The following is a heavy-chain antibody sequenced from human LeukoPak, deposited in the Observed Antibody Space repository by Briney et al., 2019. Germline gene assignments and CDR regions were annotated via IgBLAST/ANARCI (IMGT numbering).Heavy chain of an antibody. D-gene: IGHD3-22*01. CDR3: ARQGTMIVVEGAFDI. V-gene: IGHV5-51*01. Sequence: GESLKISCKGSGYSFTSYWIGRVRQMPGKGLEWMGIIYPGDSDTRYSPSFQGQVTISADKSISTAYLQWSSLKASDTAMYYCARQGTMIVVEGAFDIWGQGTMVTVSS. J-gene: IGHJ3*02. CDR1: GYSFTSYW. CDR2: IYPGDSDT.